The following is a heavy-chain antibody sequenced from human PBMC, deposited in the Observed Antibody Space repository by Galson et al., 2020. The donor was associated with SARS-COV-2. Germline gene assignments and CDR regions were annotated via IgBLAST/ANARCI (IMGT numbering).Heavy chain of an antibody. V-gene: IGHV4-4*02. CDR3: ARDGAGAAAGTGAFSS. CDR1: GGSISSNNW. Sequence: SETLSLTCVVSGGSISSNNWWSWVRQPPGKGLEWIGEIYHTGTTNDNPSLESRLIISVDKSKNQFSLRLRSVTAADTAVYYCARDGAGAAAGTGAFSSWGQGTPVTVS. D-gene: IGHD6-13*01. J-gene: IGHJ5*02. CDR2: IYHTGTT.